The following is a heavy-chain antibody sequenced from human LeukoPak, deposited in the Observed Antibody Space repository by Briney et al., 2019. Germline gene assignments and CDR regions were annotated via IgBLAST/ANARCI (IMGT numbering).Heavy chain of an antibody. CDR3: ARDVGNFGSGSAYFDS. D-gene: IGHD3-10*01. CDR1: GFTFSSHD. J-gene: IGHJ4*02. CDR2: ITSIGVST. V-gene: IGHV3-64*04. Sequence: GGSLRLPCSVSGFTFSSHDMHWVRQAPGKGLEYVAAITSIGVSTYYADSVKGRFTISRDDSKNTLYLQMNSLRAEDTAVYYCARDVGNFGSGSAYFDSWGQGTLVTVSS.